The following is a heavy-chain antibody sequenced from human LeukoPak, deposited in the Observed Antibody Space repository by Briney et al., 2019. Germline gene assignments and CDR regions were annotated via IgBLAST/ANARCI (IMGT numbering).Heavy chain of an antibody. CDR3: ARDLRATYYYDSSSTAFDY. CDR1: GYTFTSYG. Sequence: ASVKVSCKASGYTFTSYGISWVRQAPGQGLEWMGWISAYNGNTNYAQKLQGRVTMTTDTSTSTAYMELRSLRSDDTAVYYCARDLRATYYYDSSSTAFDYWGQGTLVTVSS. J-gene: IGHJ4*02. CDR2: ISAYNGNT. D-gene: IGHD3-22*01. V-gene: IGHV1-18*01.